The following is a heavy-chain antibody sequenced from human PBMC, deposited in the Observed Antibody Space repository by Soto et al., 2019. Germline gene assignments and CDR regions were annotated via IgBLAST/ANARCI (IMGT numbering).Heavy chain of an antibody. CDR2: IYHSGST. CDR3: ARRREYCSGGRCWARLDD. V-gene: IGHV4-30-2*01. Sequence: SETLSLTCAVSGGSISSGGYSWSWIRQPPGKGLEWIGYIYHSGSTYYNPSLKSRVTISVDTSKNQFSLKLSSVTAADTAVYYCARRREYCSGGRCWARLDDWGQRTLDTVSS. CDR1: GGSISSGGYS. J-gene: IGHJ4*02. D-gene: IGHD2-15*01.